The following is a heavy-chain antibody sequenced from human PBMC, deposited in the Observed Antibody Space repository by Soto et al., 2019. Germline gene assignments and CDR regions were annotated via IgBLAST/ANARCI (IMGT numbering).Heavy chain of an antibody. CDR1: GFTFSSYG. J-gene: IGHJ6*02. V-gene: IGHV3-30*03. CDR3: AILDDFWSGYYLGYGMDV. D-gene: IGHD3-3*01. Sequence: GGSLRLSCAASGFTFSSYGMHWVRQAPGKGLEWVAVISYDGSNKYYADSVKGRFTISRDNSKNTLYLQMNSLRAEDTAVYYCAILDDFWSGYYLGYGMDVWGQGTTVTVSS. CDR2: ISYDGSNK.